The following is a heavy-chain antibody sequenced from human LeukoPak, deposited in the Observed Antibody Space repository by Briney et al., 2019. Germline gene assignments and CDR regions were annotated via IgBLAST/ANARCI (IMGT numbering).Heavy chain of an antibody. J-gene: IGHJ4*02. CDR3: ARDRRADGYNSASDY. D-gene: IGHD5-24*01. V-gene: IGHV3-23*01. CDR1: GFSFSSYA. Sequence: GGSLRLSCAASGFSFSSYAMSWVRQAPGKGLEWVSSITVTGGSTYYADSVKGRFTISRDNSKNSLYLQMNSLGVEDTAVYHCARDRRADGYNSASDYWGQGTLVTVSS. CDR2: ITVTGGST.